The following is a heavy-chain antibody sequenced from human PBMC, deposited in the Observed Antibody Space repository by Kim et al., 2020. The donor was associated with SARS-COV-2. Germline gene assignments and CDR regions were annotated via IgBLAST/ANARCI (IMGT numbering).Heavy chain of an antibody. Sequence: ASVKVSCKASGYTFTSYAMNWVRQAPGQGLEWMGWINTNTGNPTYAQGFTGRFVFSLDTSVSTAYLQISSLKAEDTAVYYCARDEGLGGYDFRGAFDIWGQGTMVTVSS. CDR3: ARDEGLGGYDFRGAFDI. D-gene: IGHD5-12*01. J-gene: IGHJ3*02. V-gene: IGHV7-4-1*02. CDR1: GYTFTSYA. CDR2: INTNTGNP.